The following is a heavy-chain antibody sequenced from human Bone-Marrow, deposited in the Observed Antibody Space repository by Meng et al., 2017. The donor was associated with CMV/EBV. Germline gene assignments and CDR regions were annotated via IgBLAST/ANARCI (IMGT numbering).Heavy chain of an antibody. Sequence: GGSLRLSCAASGFTFSSYAMHWVRQAPGKGLEWVAVISYDGSNKYYADSVKGRFTISRDNSKNTLYLQMNSLRAEDTAVYYCARDKIVVVVAATPYFYYWDQATLATVSS. D-gene: IGHD2-15*01. CDR1: GFTFSSYA. CDR2: ISYDGSNK. CDR3: ARDKIVVVVAATPYFYY. J-gene: IGHJ4*02. V-gene: IGHV3-30-3*01.